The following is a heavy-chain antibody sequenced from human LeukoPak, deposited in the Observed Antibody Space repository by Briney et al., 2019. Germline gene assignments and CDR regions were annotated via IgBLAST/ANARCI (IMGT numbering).Heavy chain of an antibody. CDR2: INPNSGGT. CDR3: ARVRFLGRLTEGYDSSGYYFYY. V-gene: IGHV1-2*02. Sequence: ASVKVSCKDSGYTFTGYYMHWVRQAPGQGLEWMGWINPNSGGTNYAQKFQGRVTMTRDTSISRAYMGLSRLRSDDPAVYYCARVRFLGRLTEGYDSSGYYFYYWGQGTLVTVSS. J-gene: IGHJ4*02. CDR1: GYTFTGYY. D-gene: IGHD3-22*01.